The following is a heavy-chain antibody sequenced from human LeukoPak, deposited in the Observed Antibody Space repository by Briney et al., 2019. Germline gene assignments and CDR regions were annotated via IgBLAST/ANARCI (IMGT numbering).Heavy chain of an antibody. CDR3: ARGRYGDDAFDI. D-gene: IGHD4-17*01. CDR2: IYYSGGT. V-gene: IGHV4-31*03. CDR1: GGSINSGGYY. J-gene: IGHJ3*02. Sequence: SETLSLTCTVSGGSINSGGYYWSWIRQHPGKGLEWIGCIYYSGGTYYNPSLKSRVTISADTSKNQFSLNLSSVTAADTAVYYCARGRYGDDAFDIWGQGTMVTVSS.